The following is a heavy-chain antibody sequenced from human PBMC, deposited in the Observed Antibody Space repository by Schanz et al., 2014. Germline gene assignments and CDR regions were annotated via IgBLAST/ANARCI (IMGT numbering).Heavy chain of an antibody. J-gene: IGHJ4*02. V-gene: IGHV1-2*02. Sequence: QVQLVQSGPEVKKPGASVRVSCQASGYTFVGYYIHWLRQAPGQGLEWMGWINPDSGDTNDVQNFQGRVTMTRDTSIAPAYMDLSRLTSDDTAVYYCARVYRWQHILGHFDSWGQGSLVTVSS. CDR3: ARVYRWQHILGHFDS. CDR1: GYTFVGYY. D-gene: IGHD6-13*01. CDR2: INPDSGDT.